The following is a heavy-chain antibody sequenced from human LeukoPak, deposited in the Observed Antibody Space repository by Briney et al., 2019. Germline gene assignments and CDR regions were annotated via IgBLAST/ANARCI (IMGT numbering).Heavy chain of an antibody. CDR2: IIPIFGTA. Sequence: SVKVSRKASGGTFSSYAISWVRQAPGQGLEWMGGIIPIFGTANYAQKFQGRVTITADKSTSTAYMELSSLRSEDTAVYYCARSDDYGDSTSFDYWGQGTLVTVSS. D-gene: IGHD4-17*01. J-gene: IGHJ4*02. V-gene: IGHV1-69*06. CDR3: ARSDDYGDSTSFDY. CDR1: GGTFSSYA.